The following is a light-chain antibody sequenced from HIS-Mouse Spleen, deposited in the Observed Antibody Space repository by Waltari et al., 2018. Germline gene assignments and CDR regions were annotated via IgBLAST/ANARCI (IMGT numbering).Light chain of an antibody. CDR2: DDS. V-gene: IGLV3-21*02. CDR3: QVWDSSSDHYV. CDR1: NIGSKS. J-gene: IGLJ1*01. Sequence: SYVLTQPPSVSVAPGQTARITCGGNNIGSKSVHWYQQKPGQAHVLVVYDDSDLPSGIPERFSGSNSGNTATLTISRVEAGDEADYYCQVWDSSSDHYVFGTGTKVTVL.